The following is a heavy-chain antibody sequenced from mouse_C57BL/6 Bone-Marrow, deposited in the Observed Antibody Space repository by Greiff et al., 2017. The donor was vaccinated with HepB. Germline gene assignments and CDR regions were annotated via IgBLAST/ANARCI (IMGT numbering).Heavy chain of an antibody. D-gene: IGHD2-4*01. J-gene: IGHJ4*01. CDR1: GYTFTSYW. V-gene: IGHV1-55*01. CDR2: IYPGSGST. Sequence: QVHVKQSGAELVKPGASVKMSCKASGYTFTSYWITWVKQRPGQGLEWIGDIYPGSGSTNYNEKFKSKATLTVDTSSSTAYMQLSSLTSEDSAVYYCARNDDYDYYAMDYWGQGTSVTVSS. CDR3: ARNDDYDYYAMDY.